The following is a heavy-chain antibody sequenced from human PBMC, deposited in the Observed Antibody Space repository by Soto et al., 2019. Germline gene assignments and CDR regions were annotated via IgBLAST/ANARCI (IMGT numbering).Heavy chain of an antibody. D-gene: IGHD3-9*01. J-gene: IGHJ6*02. CDR1: GGTFSSYA. Sequence: SVKVSCKASGGTFSSYAISWVRQAPGQGLEWMGGIIPIFGTANYAQKFQGRVTITADESTSTAYMELSSLRSEDTAVYYCASLYDILTAHSPYYYYGMDVWGQGTTVTVSS. CDR2: IIPIFGTA. CDR3: ASLYDILTAHSPYYYYGMDV. V-gene: IGHV1-69*13.